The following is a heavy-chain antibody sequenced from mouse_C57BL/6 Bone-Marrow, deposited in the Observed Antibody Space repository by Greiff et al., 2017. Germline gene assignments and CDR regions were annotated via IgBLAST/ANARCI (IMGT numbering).Heavy chain of an antibody. CDR2: SRNKANDYTT. V-gene: IGHV7-1*01. J-gene: IGHJ1*03. CDR1: GFTFSDFY. D-gene: IGHD1-1*01. CDR3: ARDPYYYGSSYGPHWYFDV. Sequence: EVMLVESGGGLVQSGRSLRLSCATSGFTFSDFYMEWVRQAPGKGLEWIAASRNKANDYTTEYSASVKGRFIVSRDTSQSILYLQMNALRAEDTAIYYCARDPYYYGSSYGPHWYFDVWGTGTTVTVSS.